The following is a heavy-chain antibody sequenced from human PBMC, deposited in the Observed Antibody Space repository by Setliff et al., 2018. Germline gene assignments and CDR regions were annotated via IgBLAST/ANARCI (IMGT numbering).Heavy chain of an antibody. V-gene: IGHV4-38-2*01. Sequence: SETLSLTCAVSGFSISSGYYWGWIRQPPGKGLEWIVNIHHSGKAYYNPSLKSRVTMSVDTSKNHVSLKLSSVTAADTAVYYCARGGDPTVTTQLDAFDIWGQGTMVTVSS. CDR3: ARGGDPTVTTQLDAFDI. CDR2: IHHSGKA. CDR1: GFSISSGYY. D-gene: IGHD4-4*01. J-gene: IGHJ3*02.